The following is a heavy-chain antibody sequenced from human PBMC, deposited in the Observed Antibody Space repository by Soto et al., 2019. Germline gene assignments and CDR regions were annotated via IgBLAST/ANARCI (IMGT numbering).Heavy chain of an antibody. Sequence: QVQLVQSGAEVKKPGASVKVSCKASGYTFSSYDINWVRQATGQGREWMGWMNPTSGNTGDAQKFQGIVSMTRNNSIRTAYMELRSLRSEDTAVYYCAWTLYGDHVAYWGQGPLVAVPS. CDR3: AWTLYGDHVAY. CDR1: GYTFSSYD. D-gene: IGHD4-17*01. J-gene: IGHJ4*02. V-gene: IGHV1-8*01. CDR2: MNPTSGNT.